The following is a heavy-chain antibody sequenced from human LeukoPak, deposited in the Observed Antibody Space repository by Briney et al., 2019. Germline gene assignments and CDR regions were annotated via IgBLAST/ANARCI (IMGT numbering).Heavy chain of an antibody. J-gene: IGHJ3*02. CDR3: ARGQGSYYPAFDI. CDR1: GFTFSSYA. CDR2: ISYDGSNK. D-gene: IGHD1-26*01. V-gene: IGHV3-30*04. Sequence: PGGSLRLSCAASGFTFSSYAMHWVRQAPGKGLEWVAVISYDGSNKYYADSVKGRFTISRDNSKNTLYLQMNSLRAEDTAVYYCARGQGSYYPAFDIWGQGTMVTVSS.